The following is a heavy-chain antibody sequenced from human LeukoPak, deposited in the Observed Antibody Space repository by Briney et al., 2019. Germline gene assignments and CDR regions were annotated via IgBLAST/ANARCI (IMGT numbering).Heavy chain of an antibody. CDR3: TRPRSTSTDYSGMAV. J-gene: IGHJ6*02. CDR1: GDSVSNKSAA. V-gene: IGHV6-1*01. CDR2: TYYRHKWNN. D-gene: IGHD6-6*01. Sequence: QTLSLICAIWGDSVSNKSAAWNGMRQSPSRALEWLGSTYYRHKWNNDYAVSVQNRIAINPDTSKNQSSLKLKSATPEDPAVSYCTRPRSTSTDYSGMAVRGQGTTVTVSS.